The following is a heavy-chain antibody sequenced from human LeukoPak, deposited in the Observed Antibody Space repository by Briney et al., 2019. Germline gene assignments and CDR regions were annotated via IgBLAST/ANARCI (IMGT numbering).Heavy chain of an antibody. Sequence: SETLSLTCDVYGGSFSGYYWSWIRQPPGKGLEWIGEFTRDGNTNYNPSLKSRVTISVDKSKNQFSLKLSSVTAADTAVYYCARVPSKDRGAFDIWGQGTMVTVSS. CDR1: GGSFSGYY. J-gene: IGHJ3*02. CDR2: FTRDGNT. D-gene: IGHD3-10*01. CDR3: ARVPSKDRGAFDI. V-gene: IGHV4-34*01.